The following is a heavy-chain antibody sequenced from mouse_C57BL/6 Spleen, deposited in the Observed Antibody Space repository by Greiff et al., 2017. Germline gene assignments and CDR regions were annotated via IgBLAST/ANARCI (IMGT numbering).Heavy chain of an antibody. CDR1: GYTFTGYW. CDR2: IDPSDSYT. D-gene: IGHD1-1*01. V-gene: IGHV1-50*01. Sequence: VQLQQPGAELVKPGASVKLSCKASGYTFTGYWMQWVKQRPGQGLEWIGEIDPSDSYTNYNQKFKGKATLTVDTSSSTAYMQLSSLTSEDSAVYYCALTTVVATRYFDVWGTGTTVTVSS. J-gene: IGHJ1*03. CDR3: ALTTVVATRYFDV.